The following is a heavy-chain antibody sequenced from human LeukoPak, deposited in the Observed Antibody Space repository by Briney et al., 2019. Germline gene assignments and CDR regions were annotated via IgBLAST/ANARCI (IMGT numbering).Heavy chain of an antibody. CDR2: MHDSGST. Sequence: SETLSLTCTVSGASTSHFYWNWIRQPPGKGLEWIGCMHDSGSTKHNPSLKSRVSISIDTSKNQVSLQLTSVTAADTAIYYCARSAEWLRNAFDIWGQGTVVSVSS. D-gene: IGHD5-12*01. CDR1: GASTSHFY. V-gene: IGHV4-59*01. CDR3: ARSAEWLRNAFDI. J-gene: IGHJ3*02.